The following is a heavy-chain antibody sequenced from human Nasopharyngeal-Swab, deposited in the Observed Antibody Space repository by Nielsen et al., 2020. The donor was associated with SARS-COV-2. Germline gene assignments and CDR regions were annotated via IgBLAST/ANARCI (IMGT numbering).Heavy chain of an antibody. CDR3: ARLPHRDTAMVKAVVLDY. Sequence: SETLSLTCTVSGGSISSYYWSWIRQPPGKGLEWIGYIYYSGSTNYNPSLKSRVTISVDTSKNQFSLKLSSVNAADTAVYYCARLPHRDTAMVKAVVLDYWGQGTLVTVSS. D-gene: IGHD5-18*01. CDR1: GGSISSYY. V-gene: IGHV4-59*01. J-gene: IGHJ4*02. CDR2: IYYSGST.